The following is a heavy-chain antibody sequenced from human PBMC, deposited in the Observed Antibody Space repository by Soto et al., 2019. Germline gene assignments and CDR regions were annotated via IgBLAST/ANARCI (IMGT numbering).Heavy chain of an antibody. V-gene: IGHV4-34*01. CDR2: INHSGST. J-gene: IGHJ6*02. D-gene: IGHD3-10*01. CDR1: GGSFSGYY. CDR3: ARRGSITMVRGRNYGMDV. Sequence: SETLSLTRAVYGGSFSGYYWSWIRQPPGKGLEWIGEINHSGSTNYNPSLKSRVTISVDTSKNQFSLKLSSVTAADTAVYYCARRGSITMVRGRNYGMDVWGQGTTVTVS.